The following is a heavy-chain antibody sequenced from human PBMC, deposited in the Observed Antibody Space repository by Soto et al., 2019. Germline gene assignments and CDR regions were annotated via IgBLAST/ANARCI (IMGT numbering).Heavy chain of an antibody. CDR1: GGSISSYY. D-gene: IGHD7-27*01. CDR2: IYYSGST. J-gene: IGHJ1*01. Sequence: QVQLQESGPGLVKPSETLSLTCTVSGGSISSYYWSWIRQPPGKGLEWIGYIYYSGSTNYNPSLKRRFTIAVDTSKNQFSLKLSSVTAADRAVYYCARGWGGYFQHWGQGTLVTVSS. CDR3: ARGWGGYFQH. V-gene: IGHV4-59*01.